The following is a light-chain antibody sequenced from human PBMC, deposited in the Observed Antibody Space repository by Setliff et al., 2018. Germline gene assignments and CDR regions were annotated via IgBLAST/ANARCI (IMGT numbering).Light chain of an antibody. CDR1: SSDVGAYDY. J-gene: IGLJ2*01. CDR3: YSYAGGDTYAI. V-gene: IGLV2-23*02. CDR2: DVN. Sequence: QSVPTQPASVSGSPGQSITISCSGTSSDVGAYDYVSWYQKHPDKAPKLIIYDVNKRPSGVSNRFSGSKSVNTASLTISGLQAEDEGDYYCYSYAGGDTYAIFGGGTKVTVL.